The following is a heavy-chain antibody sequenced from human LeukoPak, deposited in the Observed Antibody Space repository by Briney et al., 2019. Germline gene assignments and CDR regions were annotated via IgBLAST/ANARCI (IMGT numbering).Heavy chain of an antibody. V-gene: IGHV1-2*02. CDR1: GYTFTGYY. CDR2: INPSSGGT. Sequence: ASVKVSCKASGYTFTGYYMHWVRQAPGQGLEWMGWINPSSGGTNYAQKFQGRVTMTRDTSISTAYMELSRLRSDDTAVYYCARGPDAAQYDYWGQGTLVTVSS. D-gene: IGHD1-14*01. J-gene: IGHJ4*02. CDR3: ARGPDAAQYDY.